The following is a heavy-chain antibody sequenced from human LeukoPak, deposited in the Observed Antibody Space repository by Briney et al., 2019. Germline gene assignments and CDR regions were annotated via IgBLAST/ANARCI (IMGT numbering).Heavy chain of an antibody. CDR1: GFTFSTYS. J-gene: IGHJ2*01. V-gene: IGHV3-48*02. D-gene: IGHD6-19*01. CDR2: ISSSSSTI. CDR3: ARGGGEAVAGTYWYFDL. Sequence: GGSLRLSCAASGFTFSTYSMNWVRQAPGKGLEWVSYISSSSSTIYYAESVKGRFTISRDNAKNSLYLQMNSLRDEDTAVYYCARGGGEAVAGTYWYFDLWGRGTLVTVSS.